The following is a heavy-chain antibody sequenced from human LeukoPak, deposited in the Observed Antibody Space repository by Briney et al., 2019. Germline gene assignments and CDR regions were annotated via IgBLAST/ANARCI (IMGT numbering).Heavy chain of an antibody. CDR2: IYYSGST. CDR3: ASLEQWLGLFDY. V-gene: IGHV4-39*01. Sequence: PSETLSLTCTVSGGSISSSSYYWGWIRQPPGKGLEWIGSIYYSGSTYYNPSLKSRVTISVDTSKNQFSLKLSSVTAADTAVYYCASLEQWLGLFDYWGQGTLVTVSS. D-gene: IGHD6-19*01. CDR1: GGSISSSSYY. J-gene: IGHJ4*02.